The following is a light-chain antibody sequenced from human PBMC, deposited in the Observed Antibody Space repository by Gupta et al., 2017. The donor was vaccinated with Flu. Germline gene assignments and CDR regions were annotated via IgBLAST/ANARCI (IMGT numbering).Light chain of an antibody. V-gene: IGKV3-20*01. J-gene: IGKJ1*01. Sequence: EIVLTQSPSILSLSPRERATLPCWTSQYVWSNYLAWYQQKPGQAPRLLIYGASRRATGIPDRFSGSGSGTEFTLTISRVEPEDFAVYYCQQYDSSLWTFGQGTKVEI. CDR3: QQYDSSLWT. CDR1: QYVWSNY. CDR2: GAS.